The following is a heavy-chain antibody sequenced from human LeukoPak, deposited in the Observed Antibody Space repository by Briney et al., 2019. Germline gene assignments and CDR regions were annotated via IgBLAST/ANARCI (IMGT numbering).Heavy chain of an antibody. J-gene: IGHJ4*02. CDR2: IYDSGST. Sequence: SETLSLTCTVSGGSIRSSYYYWGWIRQPPGKGLEWIGSIYDSGSTYYNPSLKSRVTISVDTSKNQFSLKLSSVTAADTAVYYCARVEGGSSIFDYWGQGTLVTVSS. D-gene: IGHD1-26*01. V-gene: IGHV4-39*07. CDR3: ARVEGGSSIFDY. CDR1: GGSIRSSYYY.